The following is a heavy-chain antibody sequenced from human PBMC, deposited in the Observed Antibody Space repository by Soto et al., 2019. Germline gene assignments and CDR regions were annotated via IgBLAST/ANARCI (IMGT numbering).Heavy chain of an antibody. D-gene: IGHD3-16*01. CDR3: ALGDLLLGPIDDAFDI. CDR1: GGSISSYY. V-gene: IGHV4-59*01. CDR2: IYYSGST. J-gene: IGHJ3*02. Sequence: PSETLSLTCTVSGGSISSYYWSWIRQPPGKGLEWIGYIYYSGSTNYNPSLKSRVTISVDTSKNQFSLKLSSVTAADTAVYYCALGDLLLGPIDDAFDIWGQGTMVTVSS.